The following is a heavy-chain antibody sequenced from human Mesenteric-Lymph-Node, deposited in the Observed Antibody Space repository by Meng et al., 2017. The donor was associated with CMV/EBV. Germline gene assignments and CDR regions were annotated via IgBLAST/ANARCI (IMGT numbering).Heavy chain of an antibody. J-gene: IGHJ4*02. CDR2: IYWNDDK. Sequence: FSLRNSGVGVGWVRQPTGRALEWLALIYWNDDKRYSPSLKSRLTITKDTPRNRVVLTMTNVDPVDTATYFCAHNLGYDSTGYYSGMDYWGRGTLVTVSS. D-gene: IGHD3-22*01. CDR3: AHNLGYDSTGYYSGMDY. CDR1: FSLRNSGVG. V-gene: IGHV2-5*01.